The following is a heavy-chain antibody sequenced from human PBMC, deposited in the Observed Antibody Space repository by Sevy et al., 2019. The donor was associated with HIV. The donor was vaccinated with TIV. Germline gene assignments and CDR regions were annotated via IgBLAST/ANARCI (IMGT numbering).Heavy chain of an antibody. V-gene: IGHV4-34*01. CDR2: INHSGST. CDR1: GGSFSGYY. CDR3: ARAPYYDFWSGYYERRYYGMDV. D-gene: IGHD3-3*01. Sequence: SETLSLTCAVYGGSFSGYYWSWIRQPPGKGLEWIGEINHSGSTNYNPSLKSRVTISVDTSKNQFSLKLSPVTAADTAVYYCARAPYYDFWSGYYERRYYGMDVWGQGTTVTVSS. J-gene: IGHJ6*02.